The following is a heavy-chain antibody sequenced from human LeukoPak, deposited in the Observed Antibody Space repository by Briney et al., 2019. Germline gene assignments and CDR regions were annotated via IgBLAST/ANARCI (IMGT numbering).Heavy chain of an antibody. CDR3: AAGGPGDWFDP. Sequence: PSGTLSLTCAVSGYSISSGYNWGWFRQPPGKGLGWIGSIFHSGSTYYNPSLKSRVTISVDTSKNPFSLKLSSVSAADTAVSYSAAGGPGDWFDPWGQGTLVTVSS. J-gene: IGHJ5*02. V-gene: IGHV4-38-2*01. D-gene: IGHD3-16*01. CDR2: IFHSGST. CDR1: GYSISSGYN.